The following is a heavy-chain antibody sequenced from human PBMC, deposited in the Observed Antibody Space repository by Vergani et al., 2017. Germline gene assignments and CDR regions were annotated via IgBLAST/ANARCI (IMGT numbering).Heavy chain of an antibody. Sequence: EVQLVESGGGFVPPGGSLRLSCEASGFTVSSYSITWIRQAPGKGLEWVSAISGHGDRTSYADSVKGRFTISRDNSKNTVYLQMNSLKAEDRATYYCAREERSNTSPFVGDWGQGTLVTV. CDR1: GFTVSSYS. CDR2: ISGHGDRT. V-gene: IGHV3-23*04. CDR3: AREERSNTSPFVGD. J-gene: IGHJ4*02. D-gene: IGHD2/OR15-2a*01.